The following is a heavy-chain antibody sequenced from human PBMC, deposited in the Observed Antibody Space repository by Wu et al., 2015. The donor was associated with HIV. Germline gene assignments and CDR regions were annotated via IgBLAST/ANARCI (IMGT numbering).Heavy chain of an antibody. CDR3: ASGIQAGGANY. V-gene: IGHV1-2*02. CDR2: LNPNTGGA. CDR1: GYSFTAYY. D-gene: IGHD2-21*01. J-gene: IGHJ4*02. Sequence: VQLVQSGAEVKKPGASVRVSCKTSGYSFTAYYMHWVRQAPGQGLEWVGRLNPNTGGADSAQKFQGRVTMTRDTSINTAYLDLSRLRLDDTAVYFCASGIQAGGANYWGQGTLVTVSS.